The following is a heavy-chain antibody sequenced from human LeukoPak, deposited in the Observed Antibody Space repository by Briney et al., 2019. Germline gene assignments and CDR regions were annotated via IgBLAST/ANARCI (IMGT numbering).Heavy chain of an antibody. D-gene: IGHD2-2*01. V-gene: IGHV1-69*13. CDR3: ARGAIEGPYCSSTSCYWPNWFDP. CDR1: GGTFSSYT. Sequence: GASVKVSCKASGGTFSSYTINWVRQAPGQGLEWMGGIIPIFGTANYAQKFQGRVTITADESTSTAYMELSSLRSEDTAVYYCARGAIEGPYCSSTSCYWPNWFDPWGQGTLVTVSS. CDR2: IIPIFGTA. J-gene: IGHJ5*02.